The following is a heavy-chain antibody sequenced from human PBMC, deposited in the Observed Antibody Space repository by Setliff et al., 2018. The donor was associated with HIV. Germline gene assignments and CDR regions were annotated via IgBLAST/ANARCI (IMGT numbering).Heavy chain of an antibody. V-gene: IGHV3-66*01. Sequence: GGSLRLSCAASGFTVSSNYMSWVRQAPGKGLEWVSVIYGGGTTHYADSVKGRFNILRDDSKKTVDLQMNSLRAEDTAVYYCARDGGEYWGQGTLVTVSS. D-gene: IGHD3-16*01. CDR1: GFTVSSNY. CDR2: IYGGGTT. CDR3: ARDGGEY. J-gene: IGHJ4*02.